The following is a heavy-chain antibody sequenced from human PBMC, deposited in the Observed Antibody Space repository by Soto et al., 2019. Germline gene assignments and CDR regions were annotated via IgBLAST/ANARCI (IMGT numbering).Heavy chain of an antibody. V-gene: IGHV1-69*02. D-gene: IGHD3-10*01. CDR2: IIPILGIA. J-gene: IGHJ6*03. CDR1: GGTFSSYT. Sequence: SVKVSCKASGGTFSSYTISWVRQAPGQGLEWMGRIIPILGIANYAQKFQGRVTITADKSTSTAYMELSSLRSEDTAVYYCAIGLWFGEFAYYYMDVWGKGNTVTFAS. CDR3: AIGLWFGEFAYYYMDV.